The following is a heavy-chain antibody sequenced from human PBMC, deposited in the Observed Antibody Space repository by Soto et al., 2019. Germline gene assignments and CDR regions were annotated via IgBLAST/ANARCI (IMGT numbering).Heavy chain of an antibody. CDR1: WFSLSVYGVR. D-gene: IGHD3-22*01. CDR3: AHTKDSSGFLTS. V-gene: IGHV2-5*01. CDR2: IHWNDDK. J-gene: IGHJ5*02. Sequence: SGPTLVNRTQTLTLTCSFSWFSLSVYGVRVIWFRQPPGETLEWLALIHWNDDKRYSPYLKSRLTITKDTSKNQVVLTLTNLDPLDTGTYFCAHTKDSSGFLTSWGQGILVTVSS.